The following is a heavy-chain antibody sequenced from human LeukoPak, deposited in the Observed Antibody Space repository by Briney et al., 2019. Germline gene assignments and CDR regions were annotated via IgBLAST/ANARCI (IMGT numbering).Heavy chain of an antibody. Sequence: SETLSLTCTVSGGSISSGGYYWSWIRQPPGKGLEWIGEINHSGSTNYNPSLKSRVTISVDTSKNQFSLKLSSVTAADTAVYYCATKYSYGPGNWFDPWGQGTLVTVSS. V-gene: IGHV4-39*07. CDR1: GGSISSGGYY. D-gene: IGHD5-18*01. J-gene: IGHJ5*02. CDR3: ATKYSYGPGNWFDP. CDR2: INHSGST.